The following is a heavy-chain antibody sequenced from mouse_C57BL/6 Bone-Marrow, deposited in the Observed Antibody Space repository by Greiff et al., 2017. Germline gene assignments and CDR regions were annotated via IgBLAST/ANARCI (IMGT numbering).Heavy chain of an antibody. J-gene: IGHJ2*01. D-gene: IGHD1-1*01. CDR2: ISDGGSYT. CDR3: ARDYYGSHY. V-gene: IGHV5-4*03. Sequence: DVKLVESGGGLVKPGGSLKLSCAASGFTFSSYAMSWVRQTPEKRLEWVATISDGGSYTYYPDNVKGRFTISRDNAKNNLYLQMSHLKSEDTAMYYCARDYYGSHYWGQGTTLTVSS. CDR1: GFTFSSYA.